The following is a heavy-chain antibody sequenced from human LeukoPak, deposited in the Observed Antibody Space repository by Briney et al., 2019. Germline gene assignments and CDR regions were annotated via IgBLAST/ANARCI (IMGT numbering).Heavy chain of an antibody. Sequence: PSETLSLTCTVSGGSISSSSYYWGWIRQPPGKGLEWIGSIYYSGSTYYNPSLKSRVTISVDKSKNQFSLKLSSVTAADTAVYYCARAINELPDWFDPWGQGTLVTVSS. V-gene: IGHV4-39*07. D-gene: IGHD2-15*01. J-gene: IGHJ5*02. CDR3: ARAINELPDWFDP. CDR1: GGSISSSSYY. CDR2: IYYSGST.